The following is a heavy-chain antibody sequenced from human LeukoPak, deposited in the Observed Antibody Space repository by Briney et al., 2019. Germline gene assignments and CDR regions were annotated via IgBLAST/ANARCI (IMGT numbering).Heavy chain of an antibody. Sequence: SETLSLTCTVSGGSISSGSYYWNWIRQPAGKGLEWVGRLYTSGSTNYNPSLKSRVTISVDTSKNQFSLKLSSVTAADTAVYYCARGRPRYSSGWYEPFFDYWGQGTLVTVSS. CDR2: LYTSGST. D-gene: IGHD6-19*01. CDR1: GGSISSGSYY. CDR3: ARGRPRYSSGWYEPFFDY. J-gene: IGHJ4*02. V-gene: IGHV4-61*02.